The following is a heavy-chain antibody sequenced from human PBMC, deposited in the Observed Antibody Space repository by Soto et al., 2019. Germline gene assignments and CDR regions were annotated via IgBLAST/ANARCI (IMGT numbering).Heavy chain of an antibody. CDR2: IYYTGST. CDR3: ARDVGWFDP. CDR1: GGSISTYY. J-gene: IGHJ5*02. Sequence: PSETLSLTCTVSGGSISTYYWSWIRQPPGKGLEWIGYIYYTGSTNYNPSLRSRVTISVDTSKNQFSLKLSSVTAADTAVYYCARDVGWFDPWGQGTLVTVSA. V-gene: IGHV4-59*01.